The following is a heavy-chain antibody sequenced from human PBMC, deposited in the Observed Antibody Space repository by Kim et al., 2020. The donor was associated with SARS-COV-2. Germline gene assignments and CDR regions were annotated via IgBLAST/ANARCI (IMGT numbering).Heavy chain of an antibody. CDR3: ARVGDSSLYYYYYGMDV. Sequence: GGSLRLSCAASGFTFSSYGMHWVRQAPGKGLEWVAVIWYDGSNKYYADSVKGRFTISRDNSKNTLYLQMNSLRAEDTAVYYCARVGDSSLYYYYYGMDVWGQGTTVTVSS. V-gene: IGHV3-33*01. CDR2: IWYDGSNK. D-gene: IGHD3-22*01. J-gene: IGHJ6*02. CDR1: GFTFSSYG.